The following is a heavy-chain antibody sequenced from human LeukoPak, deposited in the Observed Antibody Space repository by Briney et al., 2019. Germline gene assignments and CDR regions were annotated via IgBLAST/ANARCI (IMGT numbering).Heavy chain of an antibody. Sequence: SETLSLTCTVSGGSISSYYWSWVRQPQGKGLEWIGYIYYSGSTNYNPSLKSRVTISVDTSKNQFSLKLSSVTAADTAVYYCARSGGYSSSGYDWYFDLWGRGTLVPVSS. V-gene: IGHV4-59*01. J-gene: IGHJ2*01. CDR3: ARSGGYSSSGYDWYFDL. CDR1: GGSISSYY. D-gene: IGHD6-13*01. CDR2: IYYSGST.